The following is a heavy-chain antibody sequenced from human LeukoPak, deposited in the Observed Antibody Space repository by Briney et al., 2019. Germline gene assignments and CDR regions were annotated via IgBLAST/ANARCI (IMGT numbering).Heavy chain of an antibody. J-gene: IGHJ5*02. CDR1: GGSISSGSYY. Sequence: PSQTLSLTCTVSGGSISSGSYYWSWIRQPAGKGLEWIGRIYTSGSTNYNPSLKSRVTISVDTSKNQFSLKLSSVTAADTAVYYCARDQRLAGFYPWGQGTLVTVSS. CDR2: IYTSGST. CDR3: ARDQRLAGFYP. V-gene: IGHV4-61*02. D-gene: IGHD2-15*01.